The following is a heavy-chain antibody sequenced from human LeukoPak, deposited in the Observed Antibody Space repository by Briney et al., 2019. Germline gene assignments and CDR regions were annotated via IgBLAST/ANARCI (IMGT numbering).Heavy chain of an antibody. Sequence: GASVKVSCKASGYTFSSNYVHWVRQAPGQGLEWMAMINPRGGSATYAQNFQGRVIMTRDTSTNTVYMELSSLTSEDTAVYYCARAREGEVVSFDYWGQGTLVTVSS. V-gene: IGHV1-46*01. CDR3: ARAREGEVVSFDY. D-gene: IGHD3-16*01. CDR2: INPRGGSA. CDR1: GYTFSSNY. J-gene: IGHJ4*02.